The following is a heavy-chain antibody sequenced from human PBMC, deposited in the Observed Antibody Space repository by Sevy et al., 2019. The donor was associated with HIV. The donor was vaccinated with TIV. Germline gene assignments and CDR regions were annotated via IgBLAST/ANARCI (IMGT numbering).Heavy chain of an antibody. D-gene: IGHD3-22*01. CDR1: GFTFSSFA. Sequence: GGSLRLSCAASGFTFSSFAMTWVRQAPGKGLEWVSGISGSGDNTYYADSVKGRFTISRDNSKNTLYLQMNGLRAEDTAVYYYAKGITMMLLVLDAIDIWGQRTMVTVSS. CDR3: AKGITMMLLVLDAIDI. J-gene: IGHJ3*02. V-gene: IGHV3-23*01. CDR2: ISGSGDNT.